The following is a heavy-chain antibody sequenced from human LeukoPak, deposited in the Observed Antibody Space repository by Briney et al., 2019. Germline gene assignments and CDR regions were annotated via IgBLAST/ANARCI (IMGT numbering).Heavy chain of an antibody. CDR3: ARRYYCNGGGCVPFDL. J-gene: IGHJ3*01. Sequence: PSETLSLTCTVSGGSISSGSHFWGWVRQPPGQGLEWIGNIYYSGSTYYNPSLKSRVTISVDTSKNQFSLRLRSATAADTALYYCARRYYCNGGGCVPFDLWGQGTMVTVSS. CDR2: IYYSGST. CDR1: GGSISSGSHF. V-gene: IGHV4-39*01. D-gene: IGHD2-15*01.